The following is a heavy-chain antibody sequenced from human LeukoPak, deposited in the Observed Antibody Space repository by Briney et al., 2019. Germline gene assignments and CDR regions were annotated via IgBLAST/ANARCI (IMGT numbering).Heavy chain of an antibody. Sequence: ASVKVSCKASGYTFTGYYMHWVRQAPGQGLEWMGWINPNSGDTNYAQKFRGRVTMTRDTSISTAYMELSRLRSDDTAVYYCARAYSGSYPNFDYWGQGTLVTLPS. CDR1: GYTFTGYY. CDR2: INPNSGDT. J-gene: IGHJ4*02. V-gene: IGHV1-2*02. CDR3: ARAYSGSYPNFDY. D-gene: IGHD1-26*01.